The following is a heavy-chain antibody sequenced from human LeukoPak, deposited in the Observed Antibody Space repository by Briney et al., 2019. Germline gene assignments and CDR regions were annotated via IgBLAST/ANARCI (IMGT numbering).Heavy chain of an antibody. CDR3: AVRVCGGDCYLGEYLRGTNWFDP. CDR2: INHSGSA. J-gene: IGHJ5*02. Sequence: SETLSLTCAVYGGSFSGYYWSWIRQPPGKGLEWIGEINHSGSANYNPSLNSRVTISVDTSKNQFSLKLNSVTAADTAVYYCAVRVCGGDCYLGEYLRGTNWFDPWGQGTLVTVSS. CDR1: GGSFSGYY. D-gene: IGHD2-21*01. V-gene: IGHV4-34*01.